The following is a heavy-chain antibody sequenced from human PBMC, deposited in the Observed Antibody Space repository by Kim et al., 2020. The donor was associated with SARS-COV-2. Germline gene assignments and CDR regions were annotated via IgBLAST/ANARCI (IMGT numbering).Heavy chain of an antibody. CDR2: IHYSGNT. J-gene: IGHJ4*02. CDR1: GGSFSNFY. CDR3: ARGGYFGSGSRTLVDS. Sequence: SETLSLTCTLSGGSFSNFYWSWIRQSPGKGLEWIGYIHYSGNTKYNPSLQSQVTISLDTSSNQFSLKVISVTAADSAVYYCARGGYFGSGSRTLVDSWGPGTLVTVSS. D-gene: IGHD3-10*01. V-gene: IGHV4-59*01.